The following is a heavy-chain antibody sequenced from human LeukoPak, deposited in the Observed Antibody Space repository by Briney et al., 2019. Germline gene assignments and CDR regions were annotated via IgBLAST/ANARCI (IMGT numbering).Heavy chain of an antibody. CDR3: ARDKDLPPPPGIGAGPRLTWFDP. CDR1: GDSNSSGFF. V-gene: IGHV4-38-2*02. Sequence: SDTLSLTCTVSGDSNSSGFFWGWIRQSPDKGLEWIGRVYRTGNTYYEASLKSRVTISVDTSRNQFSLELRSVTAADTAIYYCARDKDLPPPPGIGAGPRLTWFDPWGQGTRVTVSS. J-gene: IGHJ5*02. D-gene: IGHD6-13*01. CDR2: VYRTGNT.